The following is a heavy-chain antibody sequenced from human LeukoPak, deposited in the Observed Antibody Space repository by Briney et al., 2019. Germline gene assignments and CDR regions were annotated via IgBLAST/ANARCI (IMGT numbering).Heavy chain of an antibody. Sequence: PGGSLRLSCAASGFTFSTYDMTWVRQAPGKGLEWVSAIGEMGGSTYYADSVKGRFTISRDNSKNTLYLQMNSLRAEDTAKYYCAKDIQPPGSSVAAPRYYFDYWGQGTLVTFST. V-gene: IGHV3-23*01. CDR1: GFTFSTYD. CDR3: AKDIQPPGSSVAAPRYYFDY. CDR2: IGEMGGST. J-gene: IGHJ4*02. D-gene: IGHD6-19*01.